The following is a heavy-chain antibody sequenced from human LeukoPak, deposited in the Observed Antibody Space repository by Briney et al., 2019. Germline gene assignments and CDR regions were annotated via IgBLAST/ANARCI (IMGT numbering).Heavy chain of an antibody. CDR2: VNPNSGGT. D-gene: IGHD4-17*01. Sequence: ASVKVSCKASGYTFTGYYLHWVRQAPGQGLDWMGWVNPNSGGTTYAQNFKGRVTMTWDTSISTAYMELSRLRSDDTAVYYCARGGYGDRIDYWGQGTLVSVSS. J-gene: IGHJ4*02. CDR3: ARGGYGDRIDY. V-gene: IGHV1-2*02. CDR1: GYTFTGYY.